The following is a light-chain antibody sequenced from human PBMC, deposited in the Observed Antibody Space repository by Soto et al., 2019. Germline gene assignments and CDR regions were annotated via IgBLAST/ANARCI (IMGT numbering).Light chain of an antibody. V-gene: IGKV4-1*01. J-gene: IGKJ2*01. Sequence: DIVMTQSPDSLAVSLGERATINCKSSQRVLYSSNNKNYLAWYQQKPGQPPKLLIYWASTRESGVPDRFSGSGSGTDFTLTISSLQAEDVAVYYCKQYYATPPYTFGQGTKVEIK. CDR2: WAS. CDR3: KQYYATPPYT. CDR1: QRVLYSSNNKNY.